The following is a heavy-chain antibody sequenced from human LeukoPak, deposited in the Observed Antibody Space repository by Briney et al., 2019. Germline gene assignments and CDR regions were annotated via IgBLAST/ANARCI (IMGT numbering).Heavy chain of an antibody. V-gene: IGHV3-30*02. CDR3: AKIAHSSVASYYYYYMDV. D-gene: IGHD4-23*01. CDR1: GFTFNSYG. CDR2: IRYDGSNK. J-gene: IGHJ6*03. Sequence: GGSLRLSCAASGFTFNSYGMHWVRQAPGKGLEWVAFIRYDGSNKYYADSVKGRFTISRDNSKNTLYLQMNSLRAEDTAVYYCAKIAHSSVASYYYYYMDVWGKGTTVTISS.